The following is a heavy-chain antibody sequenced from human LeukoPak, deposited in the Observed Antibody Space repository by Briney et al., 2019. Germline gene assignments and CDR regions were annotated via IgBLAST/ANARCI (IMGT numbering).Heavy chain of an antibody. CDR2: IYYSGST. D-gene: IGHD3-10*01. J-gene: IGHJ4*02. Sequence: PSETLSLTCAVYGGSFSGYYWSWIRQPPGKGLEWIGYIYYSGSTNYNPSLKSRVTISVDTSKNQFSLKLSSVTAADTAVYYCARASVLLSADYWGQGTLVTVSS. V-gene: IGHV4-59*01. CDR3: ARASVLLSADY. CDR1: GGSFSGYY.